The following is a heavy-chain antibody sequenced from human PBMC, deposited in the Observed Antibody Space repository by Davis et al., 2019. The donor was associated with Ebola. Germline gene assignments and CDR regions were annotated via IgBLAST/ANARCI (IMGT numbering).Heavy chain of an antibody. J-gene: IGHJ4*02. CDR3: AKAGFVF. Sequence: GASLKISCAASGFTFSSYAMSWVRQAPGKGLEWVALISYDGSNKYYADSVKGRFTISRDNSKNTLYLQMNSLRAEDTAVYYCAKAGFVFWGQGTLVTVSS. CDR1: GFTFSSYA. CDR2: ISYDGSNK. V-gene: IGHV3-30*18.